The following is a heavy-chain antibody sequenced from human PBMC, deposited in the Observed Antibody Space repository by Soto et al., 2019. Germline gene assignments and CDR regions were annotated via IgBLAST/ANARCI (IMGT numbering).Heavy chain of an antibody. V-gene: IGHV3-30*18. J-gene: IGHJ5*02. CDR1: GFTFSSYG. D-gene: IGHD3-10*01. CDR3: AKAQKESMVRGANWFDP. CDR2: ISYDGSNK. Sequence: QVQLVESGGGVVQPGRSLRLSCAASGFTFSSYGMHWVRQAPGKGLEWVAVISYDGSNKYYADSVKGRFTISRDNSKNPLYLQMNSLRAEDTAVYYCAKAQKESMVRGANWFDPWGQGTLVTVSS.